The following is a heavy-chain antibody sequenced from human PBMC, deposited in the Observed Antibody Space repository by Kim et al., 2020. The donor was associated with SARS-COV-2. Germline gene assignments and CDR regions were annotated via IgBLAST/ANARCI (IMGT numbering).Heavy chain of an antibody. CDR2: ISSSSSYI. CDR3: ARGGYDYVWGSYRQSFDY. V-gene: IGHV3-21*04. Sequence: GGSLRLSCAASGFTFSSYSMNWVRQAPGKGLEWVSSISSSSSYIYYADSVKGRFTISRDNAKNSLYLQMNSLRAEDTAVYYCARGGYDYVWGSYRQSFDYWGQGTLVTVSS. D-gene: IGHD3-16*02. CDR1: GFTFSSYS. J-gene: IGHJ4*02.